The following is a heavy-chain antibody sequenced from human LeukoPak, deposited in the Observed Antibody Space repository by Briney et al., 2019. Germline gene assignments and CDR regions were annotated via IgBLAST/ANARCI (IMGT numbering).Heavy chain of an antibody. CDR2: IIPIFGTA. J-gene: IGHJ4*02. CDR1: GGTFSSYA. V-gene: IGHV1-69*13. CDR3: ARSPGGYCTNGVCYTSIEGINYFDY. Sequence: SVKVSCKASGGTFSSYAISWVRQAPGQGLEWMGGIIPIFGTANYAQKFQGRVTITADESTSTAYMELSSLRSEDTAVYYCARSPGGYCTNGVCYTSIEGINYFDYWGQGTLVTVSS. D-gene: IGHD2-8*01.